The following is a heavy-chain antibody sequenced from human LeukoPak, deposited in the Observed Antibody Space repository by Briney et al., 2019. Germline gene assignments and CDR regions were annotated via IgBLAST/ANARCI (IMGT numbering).Heavy chain of an antibody. CDR3: ARELGVRFPSSYGMDV. CDR2: IYYSGST. D-gene: IGHD3-3*01. CDR1: GGSISSGGYY. Sequence: KTSQTLSLTCTVSGGSISSGGYYWSWIRQHPGKGLEWIGYIYYSGSTYYNPSLKSRVTISVDTSKNQFSLKLSSVTAADTAVYYCARELGVRFPSSYGMDVWGQGTTVTVSS. J-gene: IGHJ6*02. V-gene: IGHV4-31*03.